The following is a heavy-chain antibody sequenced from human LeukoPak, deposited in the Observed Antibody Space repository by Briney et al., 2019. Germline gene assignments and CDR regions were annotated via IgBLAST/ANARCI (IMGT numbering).Heavy chain of an antibody. V-gene: IGHV3-30*18. D-gene: IGHD3-10*01. J-gene: IGHJ4*02. CDR2: ISYDGSNK. CDR1: GFTFSNYG. Sequence: PGRSLRLSCAASGFTFSNYGMYWVRQAPGKGLEWVAFISYDGSNKYYADSVKGRFTISRDNSKNTLYLQMNSLRAEDTAVYYCAKGYGSGSYSVDYWGQGTLVTVSS. CDR3: AKGYGSGSYSVDY.